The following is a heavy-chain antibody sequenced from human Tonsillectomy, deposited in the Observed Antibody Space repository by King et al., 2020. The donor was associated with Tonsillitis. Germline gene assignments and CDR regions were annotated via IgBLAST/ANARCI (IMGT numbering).Heavy chain of an antibody. CDR2: IYYSGST. D-gene: IGHD6-19*01. V-gene: IGHV4-39*01. J-gene: IGHJ6*02. CDR3: ARSPSSWWYSWDFYHYGIDV. CDR1: GGSISSSSYY. Sequence: LQLQESGPGLVKPSETLSLTCTVSGGSISSSSYYWGWIRQPPGKGLEWIGSIYYSGSTYYNPSLKSRVTISVDTSKNQFSLKLSSVTAADTAVYYCARSPSSWWYSWDFYHYGIDVWGQGTTVTVSS.